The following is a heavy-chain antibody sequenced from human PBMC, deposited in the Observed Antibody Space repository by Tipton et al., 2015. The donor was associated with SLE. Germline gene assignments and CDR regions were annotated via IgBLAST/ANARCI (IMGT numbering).Heavy chain of an antibody. Sequence: TLSLTCAVSGYSISSGYYWSWIRQPPGKGLEWIGYIYYSGSTNYNPSLKSRVTISVDTSKNQFSLKLSSVTAADTAVYYCARVLVAIDYYYMDVWGKGATVTVSS. D-gene: IGHD2-21*01. CDR2: IYYSGST. CDR1: GYSISSGYY. CDR3: ARVLVAIDYYYMDV. J-gene: IGHJ6*03. V-gene: IGHV4-61*01.